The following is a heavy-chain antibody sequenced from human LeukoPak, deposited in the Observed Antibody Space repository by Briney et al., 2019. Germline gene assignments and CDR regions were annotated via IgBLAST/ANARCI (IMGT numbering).Heavy chain of an antibody. J-gene: IGHJ2*01. D-gene: IGHD6-25*01. CDR3: ARYLAAGYFDL. Sequence: SETLSLTCTVSGGSISSGGYYWSWIRQHPGQGLEWIGYIHYTGSTYYNPSLQSRVTISIDTSKNQFSLKVSSVTAADTAVYYCARYLAAGYFDLWGRGTLVTVSS. CDR2: IHYTGST. V-gene: IGHV4-31*03. CDR1: GGSISSGGYY.